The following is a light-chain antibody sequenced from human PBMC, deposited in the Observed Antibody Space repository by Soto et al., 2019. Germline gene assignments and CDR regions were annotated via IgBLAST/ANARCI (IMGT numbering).Light chain of an antibody. Sequence: QSALTQPPSASGSPGQSVTISCTGTSSDVGGYNYVSWYQQHPGKAPKLMIYEVTKRPSGVPDRFSGSKSGNTASLTVSGLQAEEEADYYCSSYGGNNNLVFGGGTKVTVL. V-gene: IGLV2-8*01. CDR2: EVT. J-gene: IGLJ3*02. CDR1: SSDVGGYNY. CDR3: SSYGGNNNLV.